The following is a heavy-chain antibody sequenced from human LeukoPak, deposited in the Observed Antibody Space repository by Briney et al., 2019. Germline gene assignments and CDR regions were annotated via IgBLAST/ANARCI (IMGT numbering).Heavy chain of an antibody. CDR3: ARDTSGYRRGSFDY. V-gene: IGHV4-59*01. D-gene: IGHD3-22*01. Sequence: SETLSLTCTVSGGSINSYYWSWIRQPPGKGLEWIGYIYYSGSTNYNPSLKSRVTISLDTSNKQFSLKLSSVTAAVTAVYYCARDTSGYRRGSFDYWGQGTLVTVSS. CDR2: IYYSGST. J-gene: IGHJ4*02. CDR1: GGSINSYY.